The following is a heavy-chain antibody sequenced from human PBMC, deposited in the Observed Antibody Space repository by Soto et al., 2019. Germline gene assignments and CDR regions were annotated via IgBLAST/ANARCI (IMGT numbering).Heavy chain of an antibody. Sequence: QVQLEESGGGVVQPGGSLRLSCAASGCTFSTSVMHWVRQAPGKGLEWMAIISYGGVNKYYADSVKGRFTISRDISESRLYLQMNSLRTEDTAVYYCAREKFEDGRGPFDYWGQGTLVSVSS. V-gene: IGHV3-30*13. CDR3: AREKFEDGRGPFDY. J-gene: IGHJ4*02. D-gene: IGHD3-22*01. CDR1: GCTFSTSV. CDR2: ISYGGVNK.